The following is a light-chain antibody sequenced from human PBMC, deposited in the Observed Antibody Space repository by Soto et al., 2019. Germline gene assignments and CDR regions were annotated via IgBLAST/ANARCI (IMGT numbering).Light chain of an antibody. CDR1: SSDIGAYNY. CDR2: DVS. J-gene: IGLJ2*01. V-gene: IGLV2-14*03. Sequence: QSVLTQPASVSGSPGQSITISCTGTSSDIGAYNYVSWYQQHPGKAPKLLIYDVSFRPSGVSDRFSGSKSGNTASLTISGLQSEDEADYYCSSYAGSSDVVFGGGTKLTVL. CDR3: SSYAGSSDVV.